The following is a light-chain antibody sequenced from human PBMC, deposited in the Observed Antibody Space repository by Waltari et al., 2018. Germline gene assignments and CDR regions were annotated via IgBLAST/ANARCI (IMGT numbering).Light chain of an antibody. J-gene: IGKJ1*01. CDR2: MVS. V-gene: IGKV2-30*01. CDR3: MQGTHWPWT. Sequence: DVVMTQSPLSLPVTLGQSASLSCRSSQTLVYVAGNIYLSWFLQRPGQSPRRLIYMVSNRDSGVPDRFSASGSGTDFTLKISRVEAADVGVYYCMQGTHWPWTFGQGTRVEIK. CDR1: QTLVYVAGNIY.